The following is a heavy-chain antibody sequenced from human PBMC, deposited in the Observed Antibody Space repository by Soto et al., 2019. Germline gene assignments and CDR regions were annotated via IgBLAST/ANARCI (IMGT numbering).Heavy chain of an antibody. J-gene: IGHJ6*03. V-gene: IGHV4-39*01. CDR3: ASHRIVVVPAAIHYYYYMDV. Sequence: PSETLSLTCTVSGGSISSSSYYWGWIRQPPGKGLEWIGSIYYSGSTYYNPSLKSRVTISVDTSKNQFSLKLSSVTAADTAVYYCASHRIVVVPAAIHYYYYMDVWGKGTTVTVSS. CDR2: IYYSGST. CDR1: GGSISSSSYY. D-gene: IGHD2-2*01.